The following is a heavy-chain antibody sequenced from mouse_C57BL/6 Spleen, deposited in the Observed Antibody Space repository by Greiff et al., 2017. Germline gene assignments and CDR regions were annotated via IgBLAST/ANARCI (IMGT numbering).Heavy chain of an antibody. CDR3: VRNYYAMDY. Sequence: VQLQQSGPGLVQPSQSLSITCTVSGFSLTSYGVHWVRQSPGKGLEWLGVIWSGGSTDYNAAFISRLSISKDNSKSQVFFKMNSLQADDTAIHYCVRNYYAMDYWGQGTSVTVSS. V-gene: IGHV2-2*01. CDR2: IWSGGST. CDR1: GFSLTSYG. J-gene: IGHJ4*01.